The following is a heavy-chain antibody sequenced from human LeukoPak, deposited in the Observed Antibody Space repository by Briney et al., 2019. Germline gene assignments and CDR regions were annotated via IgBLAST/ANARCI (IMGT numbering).Heavy chain of an antibody. V-gene: IGHV3-23*01. Sequence: GGSLRLSCAASGFTFSSYAMSWVRQAPGKGLEWVSAISGSGGSTYHADSVKGRFTISRDNSKNTLYLQMNSLRAEDTAVYYCAKANYYDSSGYYYYWGQGTLVTVSS. CDR1: GFTFSSYA. CDR2: ISGSGGST. D-gene: IGHD3-22*01. J-gene: IGHJ4*02. CDR3: AKANYYDSSGYYYY.